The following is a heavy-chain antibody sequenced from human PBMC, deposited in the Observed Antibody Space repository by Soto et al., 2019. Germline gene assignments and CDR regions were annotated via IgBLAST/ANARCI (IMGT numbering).Heavy chain of an antibody. CDR2: INHSGST. CDR1: GGSFSGYY. D-gene: IGHD3-9*01. Sequence: PSETLSLTCAVYGGSFSGYYWSWIRQPPGKGLEWIGEINHSGSTNYNPSLKSRVTISVDTSKNQFSLKLSSVTAADTAVYYCARCDDWLLEDYYYYGMDVWGQGTTVTVSS. V-gene: IGHV4-34*01. J-gene: IGHJ6*02. CDR3: ARCDDWLLEDYYYYGMDV.